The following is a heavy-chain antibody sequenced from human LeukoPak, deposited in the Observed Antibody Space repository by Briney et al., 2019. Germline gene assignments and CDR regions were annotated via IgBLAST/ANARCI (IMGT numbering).Heavy chain of an antibody. CDR3: ARDLFDY. CDR2: IYYSGST. V-gene: IGHV4-39*02. Sequence: SETLSLTCTVFGGSISSSTYYWGWIRQPPGKGLEWIGSIYYSGSTYYNPSLKSRVTISVDTSKNQFSLKLSSVTAADTAVYYCARDLFDYWGQGTLVTVSS. J-gene: IGHJ4*02. CDR1: GGSISSSTYY.